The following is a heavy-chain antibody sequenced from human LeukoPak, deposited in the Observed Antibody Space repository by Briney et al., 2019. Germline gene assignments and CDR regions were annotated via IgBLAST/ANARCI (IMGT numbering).Heavy chain of an antibody. CDR2: ISSSGSTI. CDR3: ASPAGNGATQ. Sequence: GGSLRLSCAASGFTFSSYEMNWVRQAPGKGLEWVSYISSSGSTIYYADSVKGRFTISRDNAKNTLYLQMNSLRAEDTAVYYCASPAGNGATQWGQGTLVTVSS. J-gene: IGHJ4*02. CDR1: GFTFSSYE. D-gene: IGHD1-1*01. V-gene: IGHV3-48*03.